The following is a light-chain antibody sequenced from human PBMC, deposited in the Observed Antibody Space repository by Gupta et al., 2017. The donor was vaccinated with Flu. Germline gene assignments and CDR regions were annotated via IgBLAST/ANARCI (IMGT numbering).Light chain of an antibody. V-gene: IGKV1-39*01. CDR2: DAS. CDR1: QSIGNY. Sequence: DLQLTQSPSSLSVSVGDRVTISCRSSQSIGNYLNWYQQIPGKAPKLLIYDASSLQYGVPSRFSGSHSGTDFTLTISSLQPDDFAVYFCQQNYDPPYTFGQGTRLDMK. CDR3: QQNYDPPYT. J-gene: IGKJ2*01.